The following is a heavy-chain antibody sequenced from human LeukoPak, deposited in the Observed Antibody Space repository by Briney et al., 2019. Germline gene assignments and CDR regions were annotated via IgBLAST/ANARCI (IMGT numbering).Heavy chain of an antibody. V-gene: IGHV4-59*02. CDR1: GFTVSSNY. CDR3: ARVAPTRGFASSGYYPLDY. D-gene: IGHD3-22*01. J-gene: IGHJ4*02. CDR2: IYYSGST. Sequence: PGGSLRLSCAASGFTVSSNYMSWIRQPPGKGLEWIGYIYYSGSTNYNPSLKSRVTITVDTSKNQFSLRLTSVTAADTAVYYCARVAPTRGFASSGYYPLDYWGQGSLVNVSS.